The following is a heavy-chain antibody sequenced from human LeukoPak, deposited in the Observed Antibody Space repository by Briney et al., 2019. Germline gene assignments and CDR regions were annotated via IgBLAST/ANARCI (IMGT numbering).Heavy chain of an antibody. J-gene: IGHJ4*02. CDR1: GFTFSNYW. Sequence: GGSLRLSCAASGFTFSNYWMHWVRQAPGKGLEWVANINLDGREKYYVDSVKGRFTISRDNAKNSLYLQMNSLRAEDTAVYYCARDSNYEVSGFDYWGQGTLVTVSS. CDR2: INLDGREK. D-gene: IGHD4-11*01. CDR3: ARDSNYEVSGFDY. V-gene: IGHV3-7*01.